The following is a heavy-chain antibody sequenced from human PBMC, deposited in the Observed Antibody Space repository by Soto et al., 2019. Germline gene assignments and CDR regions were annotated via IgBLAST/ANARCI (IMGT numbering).Heavy chain of an antibody. V-gene: IGHV4-30-4*01. CDR2: IYYSGST. CDR3: ARAVERVLAYYYYYGMDV. Sequence: QVQLQESGPGLVKPSQTLSLTCTVSGGSISSGDYYWSWIRQPPGKGLEWIGYIYYSGSTYYNPSLKSRVTISVDTSKTQFSLKLSSVTAADTAVYYCARAVERVLAYYYYYGMDVWGQGTTVTVSS. CDR1: GGSISSGDYY. D-gene: IGHD2-15*01. J-gene: IGHJ6*02.